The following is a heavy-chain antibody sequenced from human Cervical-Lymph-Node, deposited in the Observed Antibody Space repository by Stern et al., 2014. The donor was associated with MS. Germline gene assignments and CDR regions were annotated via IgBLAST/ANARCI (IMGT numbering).Heavy chain of an antibody. Sequence: GQLVESEGGLVQPGGSLRLSCTVSGFNFRFYWMSWVRQAPGKGLGWVANIKQDGSEGYYVDSVKGRFTISRDNAKNLLYLQMSSLRVEDTAVYYCARDRSNYYFDYWGQGSLVTVSS. V-gene: IGHV3-7*01. CDR2: IKQDGSEG. D-gene: IGHD3-10*01. CDR3: ARDRSNYYFDY. CDR1: GFNFRFYW. J-gene: IGHJ4*02.